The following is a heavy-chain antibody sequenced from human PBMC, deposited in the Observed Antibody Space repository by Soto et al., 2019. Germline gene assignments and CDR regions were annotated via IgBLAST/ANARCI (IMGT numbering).Heavy chain of an antibody. CDR2: IRSKANDYAT. J-gene: IGHJ6*02. Sequence: EVQLVESGGGLVQPGGSVKLSCAASGFTFSGSAMHWVRQVSGKGLEWVGRIRSKANDYATVYAASVKGKFTISRDDSKNTAYLQMNGLETEDTAVYYCTRQGYGDLYGIDIWGLGTTVTVTS. V-gene: IGHV3-73*02. D-gene: IGHD4-17*01. CDR1: GFTFSGSA. CDR3: TRQGYGDLYGIDI.